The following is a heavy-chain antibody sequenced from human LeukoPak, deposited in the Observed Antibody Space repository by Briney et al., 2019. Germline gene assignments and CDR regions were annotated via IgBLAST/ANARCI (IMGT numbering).Heavy chain of an antibody. CDR3: AKDSITIFGVVRRFDY. J-gene: IGHJ4*02. CDR1: GFTFSSYG. CDR2: IRYDGSNK. D-gene: IGHD3-3*01. V-gene: IGHV3-30*02. Sequence: GGSLRLSCAASGFTFSSYGMHWVRQAPGKGLEWVAFIRYDGSNKYYADSVKGRFTISRDNSKNTLYLQMNSLRAEDTAVYYCAKDSITIFGVVRRFDYWGKGTLVTVSS.